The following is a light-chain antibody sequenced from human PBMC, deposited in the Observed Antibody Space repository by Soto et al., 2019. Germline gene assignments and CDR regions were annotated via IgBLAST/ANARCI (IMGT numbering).Light chain of an antibody. CDR1: QSISADY. J-gene: IGKJ3*01. V-gene: IGKV3-20*01. CDR2: GGS. CDR3: QHYGSSVFT. Sequence: EIVLTQSPGTLSLSPGGRAALSCRASQSISADYLVWYQQKPGQAPRLLIYGGSSRATGIPDRFSGSGSGTGFTLAISRLAPEDVSVYFCQHYGSSVFTFGPGTKVDIK.